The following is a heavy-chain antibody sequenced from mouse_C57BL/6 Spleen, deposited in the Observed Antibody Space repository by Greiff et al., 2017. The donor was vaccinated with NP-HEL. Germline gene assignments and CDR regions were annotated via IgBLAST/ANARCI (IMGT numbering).Heavy chain of an antibody. Sequence: EVQLQQSGPELVKPGASVKISCKASGYTFTDYYMNWVKQSHGKSLEWIGDINPNNGGTSYNQKFKGKATLTVDKSSSTAYMELRSLTSEDSAVYYCARPRYSNYVRGYYFDYWGQGTTLTVSS. CDR3: ARPRYSNYVRGYYFDY. D-gene: IGHD2-5*01. CDR1: GYTFTDYY. CDR2: INPNNGGT. J-gene: IGHJ2*01. V-gene: IGHV1-26*01.